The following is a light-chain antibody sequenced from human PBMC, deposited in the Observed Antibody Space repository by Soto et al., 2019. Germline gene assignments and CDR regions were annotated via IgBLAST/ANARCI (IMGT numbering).Light chain of an antibody. CDR1: PSASSN. J-gene: IGKJ4*01. V-gene: IGKV3-15*01. CDR2: GAS. Sequence: MSQSPSTLSASVGDRVTITCRTSPSASSNVAWYQQKPGQAPRLLIYGASTRATGITARFSARGSGTEFTLTISSLQSEDFAVYSCQQYNNWPLTFGGGTKVDIK. CDR3: QQYNNWPLT.